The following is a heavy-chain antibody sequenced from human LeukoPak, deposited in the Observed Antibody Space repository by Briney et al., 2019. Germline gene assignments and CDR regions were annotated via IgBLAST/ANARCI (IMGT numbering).Heavy chain of an antibody. Sequence: GRSLRLSCAASGFTLSDYAMHWVRQAPGKGLEWVADISYDGRNKYYADSVKGRLTISRDNSKSTLDLQMNSLRAEDTATYYCARSPYYDILAGFYYYFDYWGQGTLVTVSS. CDR2: ISYDGRNK. CDR3: ARSPYYDILAGFYYYFDY. V-gene: IGHV3-30*04. CDR1: GFTLSDYA. J-gene: IGHJ4*02. D-gene: IGHD3-9*01.